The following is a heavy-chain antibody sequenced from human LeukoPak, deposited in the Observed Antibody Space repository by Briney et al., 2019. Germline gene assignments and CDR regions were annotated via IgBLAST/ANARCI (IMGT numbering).Heavy chain of an antibody. CDR1: GFTFDDYG. J-gene: IGHJ4*02. CDR2: INWNGGST. CDR3: ARDGPIAAAAPYYFDY. Sequence: GGSLRLSCAASGFTFDDYGMSWVRQAPGKGLEWVPGINWNGGSTGYADSVKGRFTISRDNAKNSLYLQMNSLRAEDTALYYCARDGPIAAAAPYYFDYWGQGTLVTVSS. V-gene: IGHV3-20*04. D-gene: IGHD6-13*01.